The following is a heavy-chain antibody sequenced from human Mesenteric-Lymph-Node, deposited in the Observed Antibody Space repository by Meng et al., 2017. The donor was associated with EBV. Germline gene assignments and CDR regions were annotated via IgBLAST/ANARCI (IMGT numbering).Heavy chain of an antibody. J-gene: IGHJ5*02. Sequence: QVQLGQSGAEVRKPGASVKVSCRSSGYTFTDYGITWVRQAPGQGLECMGWIRGYNGDTKYARNFQGRVTMTTDTSTSTAYMELRSLRSDDTAVYYCARAYNSGYLMGWLDPWGQGTLVTVSS. CDR3: ARAYNSGYLMGWLDP. V-gene: IGHV1-18*01. CDR2: IRGYNGDT. D-gene: IGHD3-22*01. CDR1: GYTFTDYG.